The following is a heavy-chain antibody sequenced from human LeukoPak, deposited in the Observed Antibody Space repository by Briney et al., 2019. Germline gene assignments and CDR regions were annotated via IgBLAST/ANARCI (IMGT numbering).Heavy chain of an antibody. V-gene: IGHV4-4*07. CDR3: ARATRWVPFDY. J-gene: IGHJ4*02. D-gene: IGHD4-23*01. CDR2: IYTSGST. CDR1: GGSISSYY. Sequence: PAETLSLTCTVSGGSISSYYWSWIRQPAGKGLEWIGRIYTSGSTNYNPSLKSRVTISVDKSKNQFSLKLSSVTAADTAVYYCARATRWVPFDYWGQGTLVTVSS.